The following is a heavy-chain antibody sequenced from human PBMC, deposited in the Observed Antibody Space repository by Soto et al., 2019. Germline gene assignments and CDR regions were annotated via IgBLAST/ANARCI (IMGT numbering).Heavy chain of an antibody. J-gene: IGHJ5*02. CDR1: GGSISGYY. V-gene: IGHV4-59*08. Sequence: PSETLSRTCTISGGSISGYYWTWIRQSPGKGLEYIGYVYNGNTNYNPSLNGRVTISVDTSKNQFSLKLSSVTAADTAVYYCASDVRYCFSTSCYENWFDPWGQGTLVTVSS. CDR3: ASDVRYCFSTSCYENWFDP. D-gene: IGHD2-2*01. CDR2: VYNGNT.